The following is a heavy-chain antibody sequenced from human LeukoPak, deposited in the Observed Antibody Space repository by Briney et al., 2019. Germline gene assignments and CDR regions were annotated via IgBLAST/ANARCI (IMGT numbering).Heavy chain of an antibody. CDR2: INHSGST. CDR3: ALHCGGDCYEYYFDY. Sequence: PSETLSLTCAVYGGSFSGYYCSWIRQPPGKGLEWIGEINHSGSTNYNPSLKSRVTISVDTSKNQFSLKLSSVTAADTAVYYCALHCGGDCYEYYFDYWGQGTLVTVSS. D-gene: IGHD2-21*02. J-gene: IGHJ4*02. V-gene: IGHV4-34*01. CDR1: GGSFSGYY.